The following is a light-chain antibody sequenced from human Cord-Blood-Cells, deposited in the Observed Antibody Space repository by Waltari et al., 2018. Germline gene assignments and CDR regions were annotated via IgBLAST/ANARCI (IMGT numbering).Light chain of an antibody. CDR3: QAWASSTGV. CDR2: QDS. Sequence: SYELTQPPSVSVSPGPPASTTGSGVKLGAKHAGGYQHKPGQSPVRLIYQDSKRPSGIPERFSGSNSGNTASLTISGTQAMEEADYYCQAWASSTGVFGGGTKLTVL. CDR1: KLGAKH. J-gene: IGLJ2*01. V-gene: IGLV3-1*01.